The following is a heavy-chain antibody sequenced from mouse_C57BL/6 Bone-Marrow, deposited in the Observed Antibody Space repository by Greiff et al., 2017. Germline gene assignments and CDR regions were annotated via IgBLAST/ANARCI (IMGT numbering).Heavy chain of an antibody. V-gene: IGHV1-55*01. D-gene: IGHD3-2*02. CDR2: IYPGSGST. Sequence: QVQLQQPGAELVKPGASVQMSCKASGYTFTSYWITWVKQRPGQGLEWIGDIYPGSGSTHYNEKFKSKATLTVETSSSTAYMQLSSLTSEDSAVYYCARGGLRLVAYWGQGTLVTVSA. CDR1: GYTFTSYW. CDR3: ARGGLRLVAY. J-gene: IGHJ3*01.